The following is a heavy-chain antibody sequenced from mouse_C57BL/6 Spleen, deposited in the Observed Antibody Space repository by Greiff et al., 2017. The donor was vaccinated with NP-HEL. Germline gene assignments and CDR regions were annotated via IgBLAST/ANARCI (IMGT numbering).Heavy chain of an antibody. Sequence: QVQLQQPGAELVRPGSSVKLSCKASGYTFTSYWMHWVKQRPIQGLEWIGNIDPSDSETHYNQKFKDKATLTVDKSSSTAYMQLSSLTSEDSAVYYCASEGGYGSSSYWGQGTTLTVSS. CDR2: IDPSDSET. D-gene: IGHD1-1*01. CDR3: ASEGGYGSSSY. V-gene: IGHV1-52*01. CDR1: GYTFTSYW. J-gene: IGHJ2*01.